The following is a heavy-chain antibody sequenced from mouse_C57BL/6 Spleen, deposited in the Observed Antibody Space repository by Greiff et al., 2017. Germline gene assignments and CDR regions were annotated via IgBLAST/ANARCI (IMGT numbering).Heavy chain of an antibody. D-gene: IGHD1-1*01. CDR2: ISSGSSTI. Sequence: EVHLVESGGGLVKPGGSLKLSCAASGFTFSDYGMHWVRQAPEKGLEWVAYISSGSSTIYYADTVKGRFTISRDNAKNTLFLQMTSLRYEDTAMYYCASPYYYGSSFWYFDVWGTGTTVTVSS. V-gene: IGHV5-17*01. CDR3: ASPYYYGSSFWYFDV. CDR1: GFTFSDYG. J-gene: IGHJ1*03.